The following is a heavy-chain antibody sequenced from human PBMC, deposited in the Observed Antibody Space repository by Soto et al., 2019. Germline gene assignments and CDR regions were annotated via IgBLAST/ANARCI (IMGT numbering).Heavy chain of an antibody. CDR1: GDSVSSVTAT. D-gene: IGHD6-19*01. V-gene: IGHV6-1*01. Sequence: QVHLQQSGPGLVKPSQTISLMCDISGDSVSSVTATWSWIRQSPSRGLEWLGRTYYRSKWYNDYAVSVKSRIVITPDTSKNLLTLQLNSVTPEDTAVYFCARDGSGFHWYFDVWGRGTLVTVSS. CDR2: TYYRSKWYN. CDR3: ARDGSGFHWYFDV. J-gene: IGHJ2*01.